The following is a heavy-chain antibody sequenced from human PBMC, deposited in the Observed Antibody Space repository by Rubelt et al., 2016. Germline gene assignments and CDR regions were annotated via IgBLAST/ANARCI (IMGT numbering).Heavy chain of an antibody. V-gene: IGHV3-33*01. J-gene: IGHJ4*02. Sequence: QVQLVESGGGVVQPGRSLRLSCAASGFTFSTYGVHWVRQAPGKGLEWVALIWSDGSNKYYADSVKGRFTVSRDNAKNKVYLQRNSRRAEDTTTYDCVRDGLWLYDYWGQGTLVTVSS. D-gene: IGHD5-12*01. CDR1: GFTFSTYG. CDR3: VRDGLWLYDY. CDR2: IWSDGSNK.